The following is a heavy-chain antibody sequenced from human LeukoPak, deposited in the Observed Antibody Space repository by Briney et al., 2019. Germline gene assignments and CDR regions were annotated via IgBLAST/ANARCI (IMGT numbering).Heavy chain of an antibody. J-gene: IGHJ4*02. CDR2: IYHSGST. CDR3: ASIPALGREWVY. Sequence: PSGTLSLTCAVSGGSISSSNWWSWVRPPPGKGLEWIGEIYHSGSTNYNPSLKSRVTISVDTSKNQFSLKLSSVTAADTAVYYCASIPALGREWVYWGQGTLVTVSS. D-gene: IGHD3-3*01. CDR1: GGSISSSNW. V-gene: IGHV4-4*02.